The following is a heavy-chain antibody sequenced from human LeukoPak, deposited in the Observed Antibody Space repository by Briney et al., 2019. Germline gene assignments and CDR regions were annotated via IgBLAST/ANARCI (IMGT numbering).Heavy chain of an antibody. CDR2: IYSGGST. CDR3: AKGKIRFLEWLFFY. J-gene: IGHJ4*02. CDR1: GFTVSSNY. V-gene: IGHV3-53*01. D-gene: IGHD3-3*01. Sequence: GGSLRLSCAASGFTVSSNYMSWVRQAPGKGLEWVSVIYSGGSTYYADSVKGRFTISRDNSKNTLYLQMNSLRAEDTAVYYCAKGKIRFLEWLFFYWGQGTLVTVSS.